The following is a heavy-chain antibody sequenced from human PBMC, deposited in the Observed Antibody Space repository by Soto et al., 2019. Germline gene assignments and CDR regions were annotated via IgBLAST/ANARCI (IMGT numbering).Heavy chain of an antibody. CDR3: ARKKFSGYVNWFDP. D-gene: IGHD5-12*01. CDR1: GGTFSSYA. CDR2: IIPIFGTA. Sequence: ASVKVSCKASGGTFSSYAISWVRQAPGQGLEWMGGIIPIFGTANYAQKFQGRVTITADESTSTAYMELSSLRSEDTAVYYCARKKFSGYVNWFDPWGQGTLVTVSS. J-gene: IGHJ5*02. V-gene: IGHV1-69*13.